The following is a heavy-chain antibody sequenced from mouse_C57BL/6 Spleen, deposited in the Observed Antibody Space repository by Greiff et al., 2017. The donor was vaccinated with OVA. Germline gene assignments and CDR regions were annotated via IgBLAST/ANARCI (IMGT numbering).Heavy chain of an antibody. V-gene: IGHV1-82*01. J-gene: IGHJ4*01. Sequence: QVQLQQSGPELVKPGASVKISCKASGYAFSSSWMNWVKQRPGKGLEWIGRIYPGDGDTNYNGKFKGKATLTADKSSSTAYMQLSSLTSEDSAVYFCALYGSSYYYAMDYWGQGTSVTVSS. D-gene: IGHD1-1*01. CDR2: IYPGDGDT. CDR3: ALYGSSYYYAMDY. CDR1: GYAFSSSW.